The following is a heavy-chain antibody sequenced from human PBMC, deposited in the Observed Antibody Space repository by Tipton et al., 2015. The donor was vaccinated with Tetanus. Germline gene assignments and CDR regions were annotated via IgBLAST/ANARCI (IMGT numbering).Heavy chain of an antibody. Sequence: QVQLVQSGDEVKRPGASVKVSCKASGYTFTSYGINWVRQAPGQGLEWMGWVSAYNGRTNYAQKVRDRATMTTDTSASTAYMELRSLRSDDTALYYCARDVRAEMGFDYWGRGTRVTVSS. CDR2: VSAYNGRT. J-gene: IGHJ4*02. CDR1: GYTFTSYG. CDR3: ARDVRAEMGFDY. V-gene: IGHV1-18*01. D-gene: IGHD1-26*01.